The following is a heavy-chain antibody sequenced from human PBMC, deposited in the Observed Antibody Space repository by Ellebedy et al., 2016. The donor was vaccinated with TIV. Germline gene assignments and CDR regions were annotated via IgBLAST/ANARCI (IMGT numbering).Heavy chain of an antibody. CDR1: GFTFSDYW. V-gene: IGHV3-7*03. Sequence: GGSLRLSXAASGFTFSDYWMSWVRQAPGKGLEWVANIKQYGNEKYYVDSVKGRFTISRDNAKNALHLEMNRLRVEDTALYYCVKGPNSNRFSMVFESWGQGTPVTVSS. J-gene: IGHJ4*02. D-gene: IGHD3/OR15-3a*01. CDR3: VKGPNSNRFSMVFES. CDR2: IKQYGNEK.